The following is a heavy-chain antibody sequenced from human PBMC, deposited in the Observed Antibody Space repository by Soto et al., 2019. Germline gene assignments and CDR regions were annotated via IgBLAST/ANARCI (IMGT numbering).Heavy chain of an antibody. CDR3: GGGRHYGSGSYSIRSGFQYYFYIDV. CDR1: GASLSGYY. CDR2: INESGSP. Sequence: QVQLQQWGAGLLKPSETLSLTCAVYGASLSGYYWTGIRQSSGKGLEWIAEINESGSPNYSPSLKSRFTISRGTSKKQFSLALSSVAAANKAVYYCGGGRHYGSGSYSIRSGFQYYFYIDVWGKGNRVTVTS. J-gene: IGHJ6*03. V-gene: IGHV4-34*01. D-gene: IGHD3-10*01.